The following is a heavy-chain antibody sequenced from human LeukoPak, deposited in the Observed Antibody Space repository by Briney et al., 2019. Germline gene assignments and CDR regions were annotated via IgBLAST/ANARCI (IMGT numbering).Heavy chain of an antibody. D-gene: IGHD3-3*01. CDR3: ASSRFWSGFTVNY. CDR2: IYTGGST. CDR1: GFTVSSNY. V-gene: IGHV3-53*01. J-gene: IGHJ4*02. Sequence: PGGSLRLSCAASGFTVSSNYMSWFRQAPGKGLEWVSFIYTGGSTYYADSVKGRFTISRDNSKNTLYLQMNSLRAEDTAVYYCASSRFWSGFTVNYWGQGTLVTVSS.